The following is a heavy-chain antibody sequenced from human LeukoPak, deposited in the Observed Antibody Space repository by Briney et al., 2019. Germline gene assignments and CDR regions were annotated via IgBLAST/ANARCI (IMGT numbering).Heavy chain of an antibody. CDR1: GGSISSSSYY. D-gene: IGHD3-16*02. V-gene: IGHV4-39*01. CDR2: IYYSGST. Sequence: SETLSLTCTVSGGSISSSSYYWGWIRQPPGKGLEWIGSIYYSGSTYYNPSLKSRVTISVDTSKNQFSLKLSSVTAADTAVYYCATTYYNYVWGSYRLVARTFDLWAVAPWSLSPQ. J-gene: IGHJ2*01. CDR3: ATTYYNYVWGSYRLVARTFDL.